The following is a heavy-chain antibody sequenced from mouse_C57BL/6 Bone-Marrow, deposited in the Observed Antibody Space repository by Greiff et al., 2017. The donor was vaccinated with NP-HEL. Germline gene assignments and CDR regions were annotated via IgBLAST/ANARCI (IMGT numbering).Heavy chain of an antibody. J-gene: IGHJ1*03. V-gene: IGHV3-6*01. CDR2: IRYDGST. D-gene: IGHD1-1*01. CDR1: GYSITSGYY. Sequence: EVQLQESGPGLVKPSQSLSLTCSVTGYSITSGYYWNWIRQFPGNKLEWVGYIRYDGSTNYNPSLKNRISITRDTSKNQFFLKLNSVTTEDTASFCRTRESTTAEVDHWYYDDWGTGTTVTVAS. CDR3: TRESTTAEVDHWYYDD.